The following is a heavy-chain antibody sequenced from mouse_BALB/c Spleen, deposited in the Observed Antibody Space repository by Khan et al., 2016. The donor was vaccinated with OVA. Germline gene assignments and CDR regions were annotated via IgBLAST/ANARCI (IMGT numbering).Heavy chain of an antibody. CDR3: ARIYGGDFDY. J-gene: IGHJ2*01. CDR1: GYSITSDYA. CDR2: ISYSGNT. Sequence: EVELVESGPGLVKPSQSLSLTCTVTGYSITSDYARNWIRQFPGNKQEWVGIISYSGNTKYNQSFKSRVSITRDTSKNTSFLQLNSVTIEDTASYYCARIYGGDFDYWGQGTTLTVSS. D-gene: IGHD1-1*01. V-gene: IGHV3-2*02.